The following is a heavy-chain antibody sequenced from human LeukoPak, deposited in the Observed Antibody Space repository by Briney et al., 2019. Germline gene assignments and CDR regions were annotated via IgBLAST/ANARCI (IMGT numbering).Heavy chain of an antibody. CDR3: ASVSYDTSLQH. Sequence: SQTLSLTCTVSGGSIGSGGYFWSWFRQHPGKGLEWIGYIYYSGSTYYNPSLKGRVTISVDTSKNQFSLRLSSVTAADTAIYYCASVSYDTSLQHWGQGTLVTVSS. CDR2: IYYSGST. D-gene: IGHD3-22*01. V-gene: IGHV4-31*03. J-gene: IGHJ1*01. CDR1: GGSIGSGGYF.